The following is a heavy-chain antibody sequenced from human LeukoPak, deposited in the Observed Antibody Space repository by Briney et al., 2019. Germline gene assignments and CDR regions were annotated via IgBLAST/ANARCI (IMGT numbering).Heavy chain of an antibody. V-gene: IGHV3-66*02. CDR3: AKLSSPDAFDI. CDR2: IYGDGRT. J-gene: IGHJ3*02. D-gene: IGHD1-7*01. CDR1: GFSVSNNY. Sequence: GGSLRLSCVVSGFSVSNNYIIWVRQAPGNGLERVSVIYGDGRTSHSASVRGRFTISRDNSKNTLYLQMNSLRAEDTAVYYCAKLSSPDAFDIWGQGTMVTVSS.